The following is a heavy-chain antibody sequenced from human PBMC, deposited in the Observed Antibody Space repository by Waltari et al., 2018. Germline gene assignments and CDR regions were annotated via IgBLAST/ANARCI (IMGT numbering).Heavy chain of an antibody. CDR1: GGSSISSTNF. CDR2: IYSSGNT. CDR3: ARKLRPPFSSFHS. J-gene: IGHJ4*02. Sequence: QLQLQESGPGLVKPSETRSLTCTLSGGSSISSTNFGVWIRQPPGKGLEWIGSIYSSGNTYYNPSLKSRVTVSLDASKDRFSLKLSSVTAADTAVYYCARKLRPPFSSFHSWGLGTLVTVSS. D-gene: IGHD4-17*01. V-gene: IGHV4-39*01.